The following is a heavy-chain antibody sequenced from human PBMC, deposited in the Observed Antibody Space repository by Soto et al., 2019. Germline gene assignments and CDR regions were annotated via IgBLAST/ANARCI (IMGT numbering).Heavy chain of an antibody. CDR1: GYTFTNYW. CDR2: IFPGDSDT. CDR3: VRPKFGALTHSDF. Sequence: GEALKISCKAIGYTFTNYWIGWVRQTPGKGLEWMGIIFPGDSDTRYNPSFEGQVTVSADESISTAYLQWNTLKASDTAMYYCVRPKFGALTHSDFWGQGTLVTVSS. J-gene: IGHJ4*02. D-gene: IGHD3-16*01. V-gene: IGHV5-51*01.